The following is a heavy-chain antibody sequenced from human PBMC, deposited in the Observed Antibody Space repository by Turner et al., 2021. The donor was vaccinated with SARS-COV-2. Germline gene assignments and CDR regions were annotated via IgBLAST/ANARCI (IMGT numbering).Heavy chain of an antibody. CDR1: GRSSSGYY. D-gene: IGHD6-6*01. V-gene: IGHV4-34*01. Sequence: QVRLQQWGAGLLKPSEPLSLTCAVHGRSSSGYYWSWIRQPPGKGLEWIGESSHSGTTNDNPSLKNRVTISKDTSKKQFSLKLSAVTAADTGVYYCGGDRADRRRAFDYWGQGTQVTVSS. CDR3: GGDRADRRRAFDY. CDR2: SSHSGTT. J-gene: IGHJ4*02.